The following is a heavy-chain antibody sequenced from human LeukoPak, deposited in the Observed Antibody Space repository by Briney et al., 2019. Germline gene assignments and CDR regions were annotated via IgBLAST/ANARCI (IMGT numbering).Heavy chain of an antibody. V-gene: IGHV3-7*01. J-gene: IGHJ4*02. D-gene: IGHD3-10*01. Sequence: GGSLRLSCAASGFTFSGFSMSWVRQSPTKGLEWVANIKQDGSERYYVDSVKGRFTISRDNAKNSLSLRMNNLRVEDTAVYYCARAGSHWHYVYWGQGTVVTVPS. CDR2: IKQDGSER. CDR1: GFTFSGFS. CDR3: ARAGSHWHYVY.